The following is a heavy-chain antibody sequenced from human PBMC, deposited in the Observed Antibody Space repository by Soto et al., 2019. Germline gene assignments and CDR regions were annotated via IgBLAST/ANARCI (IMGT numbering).Heavy chain of an antibody. Sequence: SETLSLTCAVSGGSVSTGSYDWSWIRQPPGKGLEWIGKIFFTGSAHYNPSLRNRGTMSVDTSKDQFSLTLTSVTAADTAVYYCARDGNGMDVWGQGSTVT. V-gene: IGHV4-61*01. CDR1: GGSVSTGSYD. D-gene: IGHD1-26*01. J-gene: IGHJ6*02. CDR2: IFFTGSA. CDR3: ARDGNGMDV.